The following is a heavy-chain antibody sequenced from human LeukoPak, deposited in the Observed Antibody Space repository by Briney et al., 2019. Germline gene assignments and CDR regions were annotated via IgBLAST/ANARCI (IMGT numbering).Heavy chain of an antibody. V-gene: IGHV4-30-2*06. D-gene: IGHD3-9*01. CDR3: ARSFYDPSTGDYMGFDY. J-gene: IGHJ4*02. Sequence: SETLSLTCTVSGGSFSSGAYSWNWIRQSPGKGLEWIGYIYQGGATYYKPSLRSRVAISMDVSKNQVSLSLRSVTAADTAVYYCARSFYDPSTGDYMGFDYWGQGTLVTVSS. CDR2: IYQGGAT. CDR1: GGSFSSGAYS.